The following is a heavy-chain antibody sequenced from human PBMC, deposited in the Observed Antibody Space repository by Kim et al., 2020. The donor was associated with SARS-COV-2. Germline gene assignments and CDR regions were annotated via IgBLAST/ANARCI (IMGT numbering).Heavy chain of an antibody. Sequence: GGSLRLSCAASAFSVNSYYMTWARLAPGKGLEWVSVIHPSDTTHYAPSVRGRFTISRDNSRNTVFLQMNSLSPEDTAVYYCARGRYSYGNYYFDYWGQGALVTVSS. CDR2: IHPSDTT. J-gene: IGHJ4*02. D-gene: IGHD5-18*01. CDR1: AFSVNSYY. CDR3: ARGRYSYGNYYFDY. V-gene: IGHV3-53*01.